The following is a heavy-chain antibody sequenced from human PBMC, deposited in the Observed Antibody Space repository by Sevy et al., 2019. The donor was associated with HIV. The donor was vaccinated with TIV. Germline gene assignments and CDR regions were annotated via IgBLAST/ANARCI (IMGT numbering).Heavy chain of an antibody. V-gene: IGHV3-23*01. CDR2: LSFGCGKI. D-gene: IGHD2-8*01. Sequence: GGSLRLSCAVSGFNFNIYSMSWVRQAPGKGMAWVSTLSFGCGKINYADSVKGRFIISRDDSKNTLYLQMNSLRAEDTAVYFCAREGCTRPHDYWGQGTLVTVSS. J-gene: IGHJ4*02. CDR1: GFNFNIYS. CDR3: AREGCTRPHDY.